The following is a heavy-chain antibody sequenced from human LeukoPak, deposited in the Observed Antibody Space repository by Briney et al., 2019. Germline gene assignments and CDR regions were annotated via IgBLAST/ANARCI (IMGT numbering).Heavy chain of an antibody. Sequence: PSETLSLTCDVYGGSLSGYYWSWIRQPPGKGLEWIGEIYHSGSTNYNPSLKSRVTISVDTSKNQFSLRLSSVAAADTAVYYCARLGLSGTSYYYYYMDVWGKGTTVIISS. D-gene: IGHD1-26*01. CDR2: IYHSGST. J-gene: IGHJ6*03. CDR1: GGSLSGYY. V-gene: IGHV4-34*01. CDR3: ARLGLSGTSYYYYYMDV.